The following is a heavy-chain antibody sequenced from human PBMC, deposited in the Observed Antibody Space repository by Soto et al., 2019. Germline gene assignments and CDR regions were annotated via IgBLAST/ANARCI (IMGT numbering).Heavy chain of an antibody. J-gene: IGHJ4*02. V-gene: IGHV4-34*01. Sequence: QVQLQQWGAGLLKPSETLSLTCAVYGGSFSGYYWCWIRQPPGKGLEWIGEINHSGSTNYNPSLKSRVTISVDTSKNQFSLKLSSVTAAVTAVYYCAREYGDYGVIDYWGQGTLVTVSS. D-gene: IGHD4-17*01. CDR1: GGSFSGYY. CDR3: AREYGDYGVIDY. CDR2: INHSGST.